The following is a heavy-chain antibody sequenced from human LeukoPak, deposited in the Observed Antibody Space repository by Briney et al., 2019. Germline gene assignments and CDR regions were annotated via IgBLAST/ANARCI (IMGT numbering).Heavy chain of an antibody. Sequence: GGSLRLSCAASGFTFSSYSMNWVRQAPGKGLEWVSSISSSSSYIYYADSVKGRFTISRDNAKNSLYLQMNSLRAEDTAVYYCATNKLWFGELLPQDAFDIWGQGTMVTVSS. CDR2: ISSSSSYI. D-gene: IGHD3-10*01. CDR3: ATNKLWFGELLPQDAFDI. J-gene: IGHJ3*02. CDR1: GFTFSSYS. V-gene: IGHV3-21*01.